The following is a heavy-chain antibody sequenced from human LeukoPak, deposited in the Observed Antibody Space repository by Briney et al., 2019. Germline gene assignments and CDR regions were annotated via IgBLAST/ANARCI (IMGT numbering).Heavy chain of an antibody. CDR3: ARGLPTTVTSVEYFQH. J-gene: IGHJ1*01. Sequence: PSETLSLTCTVSGGSISSYYWSWIRQPPGKGLECIGHVYYIGSTNYNPSLKSRVTISVDTSKNQFSLKLSSVTAADTAVYYCARGLPTTVTSVEYFQHWGQGTLVTVSS. V-gene: IGHV4-59*01. CDR2: VYYIGST. CDR1: GGSISSYY. D-gene: IGHD4-17*01.